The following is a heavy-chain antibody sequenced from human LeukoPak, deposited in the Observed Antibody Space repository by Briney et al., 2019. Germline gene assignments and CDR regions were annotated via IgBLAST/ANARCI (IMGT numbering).Heavy chain of an antibody. CDR3: ARNLVAATNWFDP. CDR1: GFTFTNYW. Sequence: GGSLRLSCAASGFTFTNYWMSWVRQAPRKGLEWVANIKQDGSEKYYVDSVKGRFTISRDNAKNSLYLQMNSLRAEDTAVYYCARNLVAATNWFDPWGQGTLVTVSS. V-gene: IGHV3-7*01. D-gene: IGHD2-15*01. CDR2: IKQDGSEK. J-gene: IGHJ5*02.